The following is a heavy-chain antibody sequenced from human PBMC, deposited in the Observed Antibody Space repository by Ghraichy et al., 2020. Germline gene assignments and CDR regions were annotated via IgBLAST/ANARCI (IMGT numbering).Heavy chain of an antibody. Sequence: GSLRLSCAASGFTFSSYAMSWVRQAPGKGLEWVSTIGGNAATTYYADSVKGRFIISRDNSKNVLFLQMNSLRTEDTAVYFCAKDMDYGDRQASSGGQGTLVSVSS. CDR2: IGGNAATT. V-gene: IGHV3-23*01. J-gene: IGHJ4*02. CDR1: GFTFSSYA. CDR3: AKDMDYGDRQASS. D-gene: IGHD4-17*01.